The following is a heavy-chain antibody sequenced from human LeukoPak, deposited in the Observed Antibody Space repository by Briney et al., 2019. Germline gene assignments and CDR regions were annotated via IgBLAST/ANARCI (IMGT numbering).Heavy chain of an antibody. V-gene: IGHV4-38-2*02. J-gene: IGHJ4*02. CDR3: ARVHDFWSGYYGV. Sequence: SETLSLTCTVSGYSIGSGYYWGWIRQPPGKGLEWIGSNYHSGSTYYNPSLKSRVTISVDTSKNQFSLKLSSVTAADTAVYYCARVHDFWSGYYGVWGRGTLVTVSS. D-gene: IGHD3-3*01. CDR1: GYSIGSGYY. CDR2: NYHSGST.